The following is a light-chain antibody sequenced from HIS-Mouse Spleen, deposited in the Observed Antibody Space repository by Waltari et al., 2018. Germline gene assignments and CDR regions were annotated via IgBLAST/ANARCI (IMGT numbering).Light chain of an antibody. J-gene: IGLJ2*01. CDR1: RTDVRSYNI. CDR2: QAS. CDR3: CSYAGSSTFEV. Sequence: QSALTQPASVSGSPGQSITISCTGTRTDVRSYNIVPCYQQHPGKAPKPMIYQASKRPSGVSNRFSGSKSGNTASLTISVIQAEDEADYYCCSYAGSSTFEVFGGGTKLTVL. V-gene: IGLV2-23*02.